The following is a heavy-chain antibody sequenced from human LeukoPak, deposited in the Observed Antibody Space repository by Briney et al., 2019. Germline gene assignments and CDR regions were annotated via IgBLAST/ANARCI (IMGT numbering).Heavy chain of an antibody. CDR1: GGSISTYY. CDR2: IFYSGTT. V-gene: IGHV4-59*01. CDR3: ARRRSTVTPLDY. Sequence: SETLSLTCTVSGGSISTYYWGWIRQPPGKGREGIGYIFYSGTTNYNPSLKSRVTISVDTSKNQFSLKLSSVTAADTAVYYCARRRSTVTPLDYWGQGALVTVSS. J-gene: IGHJ4*02. D-gene: IGHD4-17*01.